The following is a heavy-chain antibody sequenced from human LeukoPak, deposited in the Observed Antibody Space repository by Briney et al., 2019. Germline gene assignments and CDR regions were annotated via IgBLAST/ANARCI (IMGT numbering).Heavy chain of an antibody. D-gene: IGHD4-17*01. V-gene: IGHV3-23*01. J-gene: IGHJ4*02. CDR3: AKGEAVRSVYDY. CDR2: ISGSGGST. Sequence: VSAISGSGGSTYYADSVKGRFTISRDNSKNTLYLQMNSLRAEDTAVYYCAKGEAVRSVYDYWGQGTLVTVSS.